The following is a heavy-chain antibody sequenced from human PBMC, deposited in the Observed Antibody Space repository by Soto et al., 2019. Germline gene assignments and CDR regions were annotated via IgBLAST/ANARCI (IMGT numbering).Heavy chain of an antibody. Sequence: QVQLQQWGAGLLKPSETLSLTCAVYGGSFSGYYWSWIRQPPGKGLEWIGEINHSGSTNYNPSLKSRVTISVDTSKNQFSLKLSSVTAADTAVYYCARGTRYFDWLTPRGQWFDPWGQGTLVTVSS. D-gene: IGHD3-9*01. CDR3: ARGTRYFDWLTPRGQWFDP. CDR1: GGSFSGYY. CDR2: INHSGST. V-gene: IGHV4-34*01. J-gene: IGHJ5*02.